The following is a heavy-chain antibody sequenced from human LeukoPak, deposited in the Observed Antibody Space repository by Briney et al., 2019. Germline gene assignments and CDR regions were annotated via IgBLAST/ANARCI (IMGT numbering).Heavy chain of an antibody. J-gene: IGHJ6*04. CDR1: GFTFSSYE. Sequence: GGSLRLSRAASGFTFSSYEMNWVRQAPGKGLEWVSYISSSGSTIYYADSVKGRFTISRNNAKNSLYLQMNSLRAEDTAVYYCAELGITMIGGVWGKGTTVTISS. V-gene: IGHV3-48*03. D-gene: IGHD3-10*02. CDR3: AELGITMIGGV. CDR2: ISSSGSTI.